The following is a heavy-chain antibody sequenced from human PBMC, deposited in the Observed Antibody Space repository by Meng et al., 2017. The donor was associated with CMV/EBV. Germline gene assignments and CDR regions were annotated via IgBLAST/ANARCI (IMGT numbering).Heavy chain of an antibody. V-gene: IGHV3-30-3*01. D-gene: IGHD3-10*01. CDR2: ISYDGSNK. CDR1: GFTFSSYA. CDR3: ARDLGGVIRFYYYYGMDV. Sequence: GSLRPPGAAPGFTFSSYAMHWVRQAPGKGLEWVAVISYDGSNKYYADSVKGRFTISRDNSKNTLYLQMNSLRAEDTAVYYCARDLGGVIRFYYYYGMDVWGQGTTVTVSS. J-gene: IGHJ6*02.